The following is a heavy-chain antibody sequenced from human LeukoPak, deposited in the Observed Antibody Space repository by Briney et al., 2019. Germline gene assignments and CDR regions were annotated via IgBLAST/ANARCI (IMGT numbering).Heavy chain of an antibody. J-gene: IGHJ4*02. CDR3: ARPGAAAGIFFRY. CDR1: GFTVSSNY. D-gene: IGHD6-13*01. V-gene: IGHV3-66*04. Sequence: GGSLRLSCAASGFTVSSNYMSWVRQAPGKGLEWVSIIYSAGGTYYADSVKGRFTISRDNAKNSLYLQMNSLRAEDTAVYYCARPGAAAGIFFRYWGQGTLVTVSS. CDR2: IYSAGGT.